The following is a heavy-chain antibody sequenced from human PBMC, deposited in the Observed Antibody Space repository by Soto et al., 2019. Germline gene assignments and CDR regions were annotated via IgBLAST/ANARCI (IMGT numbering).Heavy chain of an antibody. Sequence: PGGSLRLSCAASGFTFSSYGMHWVRQAPGKGLEWVSAISGSGGSTYYADSVKGRFTISRDNSKNTLYLQMNSLRAEDTAVYYCAKGVSGWLVQYYFDYWGQGTLVTVSS. CDR1: GFTFSSYG. D-gene: IGHD6-19*01. CDR3: AKGVSGWLVQYYFDY. CDR2: ISGSGGST. J-gene: IGHJ4*02. V-gene: IGHV3-23*01.